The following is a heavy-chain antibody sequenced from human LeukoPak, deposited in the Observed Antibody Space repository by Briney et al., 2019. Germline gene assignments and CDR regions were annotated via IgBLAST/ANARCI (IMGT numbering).Heavy chain of an antibody. Sequence: PGGSLRLSCAASGFTFSSYGMHWVRQAPGKGLEWVAVIWYDGSNKYYADSVKGRFTISRDNSKNTLYLQMNSLRAEDTAVYYCARDSLACCGGDCYPGYWGQGTLVTVSS. D-gene: IGHD2-21*02. CDR1: GFTFSSYG. J-gene: IGHJ4*02. CDR2: IWYDGSNK. V-gene: IGHV3-33*01. CDR3: ARDSLACCGGDCYPGY.